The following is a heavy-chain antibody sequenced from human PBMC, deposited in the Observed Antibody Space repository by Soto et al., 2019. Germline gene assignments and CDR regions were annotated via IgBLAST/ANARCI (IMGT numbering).Heavy chain of an antibody. CDR2: ISGSGGST. J-gene: IGHJ6*02. CDR1: GFTFSSYA. V-gene: IGHV3-23*01. Sequence: GGSLRLSCAASGFTFSSYAMSWVRQAPWKGLEWVSAISGSGGSTYYADSAKGRFTISRDNSKNTLYLQMNSLRAEDTAVYYCAIPPEGFYYYYGMDVWGQGTTVTVSS. CDR3: AIPPEGFYYYYGMDV.